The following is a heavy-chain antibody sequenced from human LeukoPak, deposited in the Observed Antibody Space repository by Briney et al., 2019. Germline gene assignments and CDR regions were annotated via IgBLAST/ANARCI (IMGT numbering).Heavy chain of an antibody. CDR2: ISSSSSYI. D-gene: IGHD3-16*02. CDR3: ASNDYVWGSYREGDNWFDP. Sequence: SGGSLRLSCAASGFTFSSYSMNWVRQAPGKGLEWVSSISSSSSYIYYADSVKGRFTISRDNAKNSLYLQMNSLRAEDTAVYYCASNDYVWGSYREGDNWFDPWGQGTLVTVSS. J-gene: IGHJ5*02. CDR1: GFTFSSYS. V-gene: IGHV3-21*01.